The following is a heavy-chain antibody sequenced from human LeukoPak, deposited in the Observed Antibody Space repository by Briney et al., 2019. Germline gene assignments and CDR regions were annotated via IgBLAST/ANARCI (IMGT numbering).Heavy chain of an antibody. CDR3: ARLLSGNYVWGYYYMDV. CDR1: GESFSGYY. Sequence: PSETLSLTCAVYGESFSGYYWSWIRQPPGKGLEWIGEINHSGSTNYNPSLKSRVTISVDTSKNQFSLKLSSVTAADTAVYYCARLLSGNYVWGYYYMDVWGKGTTVTVSS. V-gene: IGHV4-34*01. D-gene: IGHD3-16*01. CDR2: INHSGST. J-gene: IGHJ6*03.